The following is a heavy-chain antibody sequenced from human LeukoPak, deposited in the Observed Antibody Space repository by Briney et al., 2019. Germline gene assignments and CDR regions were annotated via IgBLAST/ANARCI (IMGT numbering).Heavy chain of an antibody. Sequence: SETLSLTCTVSGYSISSGHYWGWIRQPPGKGLEWIGSMYHSGSTYYNPPLKSRVTISEDTSKNQFSLKLRSVTAADTAVYYCARTGEWLLRGVAAFDIWGQGTMVTVSS. V-gene: IGHV4-38-2*02. CDR1: GYSISSGHY. CDR3: ARTGEWLLRGVAAFDI. CDR2: MYHSGST. D-gene: IGHD3-22*01. J-gene: IGHJ3*02.